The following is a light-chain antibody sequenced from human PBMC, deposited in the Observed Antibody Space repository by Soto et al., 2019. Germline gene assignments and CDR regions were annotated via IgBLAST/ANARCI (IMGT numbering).Light chain of an antibody. V-gene: IGKV3-20*01. CDR1: QSVSSSY. Sequence: EIVLTQSPGTLSLSPGERATLSCRASQSVSSSYLAWYQQKPGQAPRLLIYGASSRATGIPDRFSGSASGTDFTLTISRLETEDFAVYYCQQFGNSPPYTFGQGTKLEIK. CDR3: QQFGNSPPYT. J-gene: IGKJ2*01. CDR2: GAS.